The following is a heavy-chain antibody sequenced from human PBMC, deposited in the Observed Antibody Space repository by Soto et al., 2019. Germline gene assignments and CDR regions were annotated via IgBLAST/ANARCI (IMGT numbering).Heavy chain of an antibody. D-gene: IGHD4-17*01. J-gene: IGHJ5*02. V-gene: IGHV1-2*02. CDR2: INPNSGGT. Sequence: ASVKISCKASGYTFTGYYMHWVRQAPGQGLEWMGWINPNSGGTNYAQKFQGRVTMTRDTSISTAYMELSRLRSDDTAVYYCARVLRPNTVWIDPWGQGTLVTVSS. CDR3: ARVLRPNTVWIDP. CDR1: GYTFTGYY.